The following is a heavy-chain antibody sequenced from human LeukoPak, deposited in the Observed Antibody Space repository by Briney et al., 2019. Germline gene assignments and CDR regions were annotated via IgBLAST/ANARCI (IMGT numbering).Heavy chain of an antibody. CDR1: GGSFSGYY. D-gene: IGHD1-14*01. J-gene: IGHJ4*02. CDR2: INHSGST. CDR3: ARHLLAEPPLIDY. V-gene: IGHV4-34*01. Sequence: SETLSLTCAVYGGSFSGYYWSWIRQPPGKGLEWIGEINHSGSTNYNPSLKSRVTISVDTSKNQFSLKLSSVTAADTAVYYCARHLLAEPPLIDYWGQGTLVTVSS.